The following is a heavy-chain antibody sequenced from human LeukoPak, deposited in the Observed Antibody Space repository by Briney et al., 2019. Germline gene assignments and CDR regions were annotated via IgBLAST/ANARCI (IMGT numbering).Heavy chain of an antibody. Sequence: GGSLRLSCAASGFTFDDYGMSWVRQAPGKGLEWVSGINWNGGSTGYADSVKGRFTISRDNAKNYLYLQMNSLRAEDTALYHCARYRSGESGEWLFNWFDPWGQGTLVTVSS. CDR2: INWNGGST. D-gene: IGHD3-3*01. V-gene: IGHV3-20*01. CDR3: ARYRSGESGEWLFNWFDP. CDR1: GFTFDDYG. J-gene: IGHJ5*02.